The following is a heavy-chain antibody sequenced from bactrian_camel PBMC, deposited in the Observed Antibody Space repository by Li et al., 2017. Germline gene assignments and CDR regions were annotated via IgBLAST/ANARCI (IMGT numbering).Heavy chain of an antibody. CDR3: ARGWDWCTD. CDR1: GFTFSNYH. CDR2: IIHDGDLT. J-gene: IGHJ4*01. V-gene: IGHV3S33*01. Sequence: HVQLVESGGGLVQPGGSLRLSCSASTSGFTFSNYHMSWVRQAPGKGLEWVSRIIHDGDLTSYADSVKGRFTISRDNAKNTLYLQMDSLKTEDTAVYYCARGWDWCTDWGQGTQVTVS. D-gene: IGHD5*01.